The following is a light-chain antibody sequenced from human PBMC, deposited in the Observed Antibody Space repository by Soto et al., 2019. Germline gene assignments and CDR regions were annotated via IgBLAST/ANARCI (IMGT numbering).Light chain of an antibody. CDR3: QQYNNYWT. CDR2: EAS. CDR1: QSVSRW. Sequence: DTQMTQSPSTLSASVGDTVTITCRASQSVSRWLAWYQYKPGRAPKLLIYEASSLQSGVPSRFSASGSGTDFTLTISSLQPDDFATYYCQQYNNYWTFGQGTKVELK. J-gene: IGKJ1*01. V-gene: IGKV1-5*03.